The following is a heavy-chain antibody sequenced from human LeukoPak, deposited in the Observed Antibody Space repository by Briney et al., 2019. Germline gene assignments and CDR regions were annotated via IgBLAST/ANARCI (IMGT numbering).Heavy chain of an antibody. V-gene: IGHV1-69*13. J-gene: IGHJ4*02. D-gene: IGHD6-6*01. CDR1: GGTFSSYA. CDR3: ARDLFRQGTSARPVRPPDFDY. Sequence: SVKVSCKASGGTFSSYAISWVRQAPRQGLEWMGGIIPIFGTANYAQKFQGRVTITADESTSTAYMELSSLRSEDTAVYYCARDLFRQGTSARPVRPPDFDYWGQGTLVTVSS. CDR2: IIPIFGTA.